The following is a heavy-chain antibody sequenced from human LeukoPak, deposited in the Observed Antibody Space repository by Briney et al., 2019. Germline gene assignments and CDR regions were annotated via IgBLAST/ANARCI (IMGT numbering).Heavy chain of an antibody. CDR1: GYSISSGYY. CDR2: IYHSGST. V-gene: IGHV4-38-2*02. Sequence: PSETLSLTCTVSGYSISSGYYWGWIRQPPGKGLEWIGSIYHSGSTYYNPSLKSRVTISVDTSKNQFSLKLSSVTAADTAVYYCAREGWVTAIPYDYWGQGTLVTVSS. J-gene: IGHJ4*02. CDR3: AREGWVTAIPYDY. D-gene: IGHD2-21*02.